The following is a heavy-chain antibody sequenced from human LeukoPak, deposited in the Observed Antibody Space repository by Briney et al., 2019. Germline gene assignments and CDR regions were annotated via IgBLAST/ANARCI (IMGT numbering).Heavy chain of an antibody. CDR2: ISYEGSST. V-gene: IGHV3-43D*03. D-gene: IGHD6-19*01. J-gene: IGHJ4*02. Sequence: PGGSLRLSCAASGFTFDNYAMHWVRQAPGKGLEWVSLISYEGSSTHYADSVKGRFTISRDNSKDSLYLQMNSLRAEDSALYYCAKEGAIDEYNSGCFDHWGQGTLVTVSS. CDR1: GFTFDNYA. CDR3: AKEGAIDEYNSGCFDH.